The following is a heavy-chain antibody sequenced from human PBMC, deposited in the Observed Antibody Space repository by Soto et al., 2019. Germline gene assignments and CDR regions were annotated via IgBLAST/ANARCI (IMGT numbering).Heavy chain of an antibody. V-gene: IGHV1-18*01. CDR2: MNVYNGNT. D-gene: IGHD6-19*01. CDR3: ARDLAVGWGDP. Sequence: QVQLVQSGAEVKKPGASVKVSCKTSGYTFTSYSISWLRQAPGQGLEWMGWMNVYNGNTKYAQNLQGRVTMTTATSTSTAYMELRSLRSDDTAVYYCARDLAVGWGDPWGRGTLVTVSS. J-gene: IGHJ5*02. CDR1: GYTFTSYS.